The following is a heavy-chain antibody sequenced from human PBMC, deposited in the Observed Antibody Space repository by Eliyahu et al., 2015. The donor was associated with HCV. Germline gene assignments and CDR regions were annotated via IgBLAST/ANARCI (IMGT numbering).Heavy chain of an antibody. J-gene: IGHJ4*02. CDR2: ISSRSNFI. D-gene: IGHD6-19*01. Sequence: EVQLVESGGGLVXPGGSLRLSCAASGFTFSTYTMHWVRQAPDKGLEWGSSISSRSNFIYYADSMKGRFTISRDNAKNSLYLQINGLRAEDTATYYCARDEGEQRLAWGQGTLVTVSS. CDR3: ARDEGEQRLA. V-gene: IGHV3-21*01. CDR1: GFTFSTYT.